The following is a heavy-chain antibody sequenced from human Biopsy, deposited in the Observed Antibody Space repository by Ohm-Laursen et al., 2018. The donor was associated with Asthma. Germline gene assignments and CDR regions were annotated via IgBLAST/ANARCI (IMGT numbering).Heavy chain of an antibody. D-gene: IGHD3-3*01. CDR3: ADLFFQAFDT. Sequence: SSVKVSCKVSGYFLSKMPMHWVRQAPGKGLEWMGGFVRERIYAQKFRGRLTMTEDISTDTAYMELNSLTSEDTAVYYCADLFFQAFDTWGQGTPVTVSS. J-gene: IGHJ5*02. V-gene: IGHV1-24*01. CDR1: GYFLSKMP. CDR2: FVRER.